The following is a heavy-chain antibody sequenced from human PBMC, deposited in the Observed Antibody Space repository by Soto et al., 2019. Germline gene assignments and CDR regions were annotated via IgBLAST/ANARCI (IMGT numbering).Heavy chain of an antibody. J-gene: IGHJ6*02. D-gene: IGHD1-26*01. CDR1: GFTFTSSA. CDR3: AAEGATTFPYYYGMDV. Sequence: QMQLVQSGPEVKKPGTSVKVSCKASGFTFTSSAVPWVRQARGQRLEWIGWIVVGSGNTNYAQKFQERVTITRDMSTSTAYMELSSLRSEDTAVYYCAAEGATTFPYYYGMDVWGQGTTVTVSS. V-gene: IGHV1-58*01. CDR2: IVVGSGNT.